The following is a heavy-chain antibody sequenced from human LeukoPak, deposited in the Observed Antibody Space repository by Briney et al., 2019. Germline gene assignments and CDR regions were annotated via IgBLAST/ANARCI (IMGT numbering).Heavy chain of an antibody. CDR2: INHSGST. Sequence: SETLSLTCAVYGGSFSGYYWSWIRQPPGKGLEWIGEINHSGSTNYNPSLKSRVTISVDTSKNQFSLKLSSVTAADTAVYYCARRAWITDAFDIWGQGTMVTVSS. CDR3: ARRAWITDAFDI. V-gene: IGHV4-34*01. D-gene: IGHD2-2*03. J-gene: IGHJ3*02. CDR1: GGSFSGYY.